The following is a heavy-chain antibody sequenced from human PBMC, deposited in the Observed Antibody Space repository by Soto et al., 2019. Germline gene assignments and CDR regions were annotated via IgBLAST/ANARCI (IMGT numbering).Heavy chain of an antibody. CDR1: GFTFSGYW. CDR2: IKHDGRVQ. J-gene: IGHJ4*02. CDR3: ARAPYINAWYRFDL. D-gene: IGHD6-13*01. V-gene: IGHV3-7*03. Sequence: QLVESGGGLVQPGGSLRLSCEASGFTFSGYWMSWVRQAPGKGLDWVADIKHDGRVQYYVDSVKGRLTISRDNAKKQLYLQMNGLRDEDTALYYCARAPYINAWYRFDLWGQGTLVTVSS.